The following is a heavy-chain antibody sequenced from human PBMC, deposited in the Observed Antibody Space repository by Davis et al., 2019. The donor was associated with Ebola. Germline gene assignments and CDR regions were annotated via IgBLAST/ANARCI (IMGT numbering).Heavy chain of an antibody. V-gene: IGHV1-69*04. CDR3: AGGMTTVVTLFDY. Sequence: SVKVSCKASGYTFTSYAMHWVRQAPGQGLEWMGRIIPILGIANYAQKFQGRVTITADKSTSTAYMELSSLRSEDTAVYYCAGGMTTVVTLFDYWGQGTLVTVSS. CDR2: IIPILGIA. CDR1: GYTFTSYA. J-gene: IGHJ4*02. D-gene: IGHD4-23*01.